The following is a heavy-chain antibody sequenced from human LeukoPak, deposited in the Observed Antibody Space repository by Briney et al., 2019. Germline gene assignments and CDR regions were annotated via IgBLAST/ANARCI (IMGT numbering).Heavy chain of an antibody. V-gene: IGHV4-39*01. CDR1: GGSISSSISS. CDR2: VYYSGST. CDR3: ARHSSAYTAEYFQH. J-gene: IGHJ1*01. D-gene: IGHD3-22*01. Sequence: SETLSLTCTVSGGSISSSISSWGWIRQPPGKGLEWIGSVYYSGSTYYNPSLKSRVTISVDMSKNQFSLKLSSVTAADTAVYYCARHSSAYTAEYFQHWGQGTLVTVSS.